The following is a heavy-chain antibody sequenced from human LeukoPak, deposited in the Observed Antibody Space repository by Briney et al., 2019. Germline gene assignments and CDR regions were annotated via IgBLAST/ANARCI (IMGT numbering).Heavy chain of an antibody. CDR2: ISSSGSTI. J-gene: IGHJ5*02. D-gene: IGHD6-19*01. Sequence: GSLRLSCAASGFTFSSYEMNWVRQAPGKGLEWVSYISSSGSTIYYADSVKGRFTISRDNAKNSLYLQMNSLRAEDTAVYYCARSSSGWYHWFDPWGQGTLVTVSS. V-gene: IGHV3-48*03. CDR3: ARSSSGWYHWFDP. CDR1: GFTFSSYE.